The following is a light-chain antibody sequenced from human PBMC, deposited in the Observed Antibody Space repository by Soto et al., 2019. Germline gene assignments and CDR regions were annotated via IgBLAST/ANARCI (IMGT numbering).Light chain of an antibody. V-gene: IGKV1-13*02. Sequence: AIQLTQSPSSLSASVGERVAITCRASQAISNALAWYQQKPGRPPILLIYDVSTLESGVPSRFSGSGSGTDFTLTIRSLQPEDFATYFCQQFRASPFTFGGGTRVDIK. CDR1: QAISNA. CDR2: DVS. J-gene: IGKJ4*01. CDR3: QQFRASPFT.